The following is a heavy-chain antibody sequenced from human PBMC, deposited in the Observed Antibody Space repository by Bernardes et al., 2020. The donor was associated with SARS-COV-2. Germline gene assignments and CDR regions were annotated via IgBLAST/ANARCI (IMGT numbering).Heavy chain of an antibody. Sequence: GGSLRLSCAAPGFTVNSNYMTWVRQAPGKGLEWVSTIYAGGSTFYADSVKGRFTISRDNSKSTLYLQMSSLRAEDAALYYCARDSMGYWGQGILVTVSS. V-gene: IGHV3-66*01. J-gene: IGHJ4*02. CDR3: ARDSMGY. CDR1: GFTVNSNY. CDR2: IYAGGST.